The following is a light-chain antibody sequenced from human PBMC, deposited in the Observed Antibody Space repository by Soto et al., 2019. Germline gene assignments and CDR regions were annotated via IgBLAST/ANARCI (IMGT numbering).Light chain of an antibody. J-gene: IGLJ1*01. CDR2: SVS. V-gene: IGLV2-14*01. CDR1: SSDIGSYDH. CDR3: ISYTVSRSYV. Sequence: QSALTQAASVPGTPEQTITISCSGTSSDIGSYDHVAWFQQFPGKTPKLMIYSVSNRPSGVSYRFSGSKSGNTASLTISALQAEDEADYYCISYTVSRSYVFGTGTKVTVL.